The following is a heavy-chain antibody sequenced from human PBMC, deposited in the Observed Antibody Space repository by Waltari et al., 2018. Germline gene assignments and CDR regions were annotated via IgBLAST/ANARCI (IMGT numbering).Heavy chain of an antibody. CDR2: IIPIFGTA. D-gene: IGHD2-15*01. CDR1: GGTFSSYA. J-gene: IGHJ4*02. V-gene: IGHV1-69*05. Sequence: QVQLVQSGAEVQKPGSSVKVSCKASGGTFSSYAISGVRKAPGQGLEWMGGIIPIFGTANYAQKFQGRVTITTDESTSTAYMELSSLRSEDTAVYYCARLRGEGCSGGSCYPDYFDYWGQGTLVTVSS. CDR3: ARLRGEGCSGGSCYPDYFDY.